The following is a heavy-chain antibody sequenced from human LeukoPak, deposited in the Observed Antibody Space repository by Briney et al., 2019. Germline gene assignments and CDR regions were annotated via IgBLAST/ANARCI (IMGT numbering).Heavy chain of an antibody. D-gene: IGHD3-3*01. CDR3: ARDLDGPENY. Sequence: GGSLRLSCAVSGVTVSSTDMSWVRQAPGKGLEWVSVIFSGGGTYYTGSVKGRFTISRGISKNTLYLQMNSLRAEDTAVYYCARDLDGPENYWGQGTLVTVSS. J-gene: IGHJ4*02. V-gene: IGHV3-53*01. CDR2: IFSGGGT. CDR1: GVTVSSTD.